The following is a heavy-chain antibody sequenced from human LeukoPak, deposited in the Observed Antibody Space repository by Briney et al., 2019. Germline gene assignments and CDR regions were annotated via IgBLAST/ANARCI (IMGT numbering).Heavy chain of an antibody. CDR2: IIPIFGTA. Sequence: GASVKVSCKASGYTFTGYYMHWVRQAPGQGLEWMGGIIPIFGTANYAQKFQGRVTITADKSTSTAYMELSSLRSEDTAVYYCAGADSSSWDLAYYYYYYMDVWGKGTTVTVSS. V-gene: IGHV1-69*06. J-gene: IGHJ6*03. CDR3: AGADSSSWDLAYYYYYYMDV. CDR1: GYTFTGYY. D-gene: IGHD6-13*01.